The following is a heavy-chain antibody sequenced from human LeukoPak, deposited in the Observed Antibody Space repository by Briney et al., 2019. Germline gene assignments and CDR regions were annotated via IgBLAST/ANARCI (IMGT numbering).Heavy chain of an antibody. CDR2: ITSSSGYI. Sequence: GGSLRLSCAASGFTFSSFSMNWVRQAPGKGLEWVSSITSSSGYIYYADSVKGRFPISRDNAKNSLYLEMNSLRAEDTAVYYCARRGTAAAGFDYWGQGTLVTVSS. CDR1: GFTFSSFS. CDR3: ARRGTAAAGFDY. D-gene: IGHD6-13*01. V-gene: IGHV3-21*01. J-gene: IGHJ4*02.